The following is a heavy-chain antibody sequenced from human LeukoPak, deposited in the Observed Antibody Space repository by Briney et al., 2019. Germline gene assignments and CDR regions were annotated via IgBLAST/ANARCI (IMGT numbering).Heavy chain of an antibody. CDR2: IYHSGST. CDR3: ARVPILRVSDAFDI. Sequence: NPSGTLSLTCAVSGGSISSSNWWSWVRQPPGKGLEWIGYIYHSGSTYYNPSLKSRVTISVDRSKNQFSLKLSSVTAADTAVYYCARVPILRVSDAFDIWGQGTMVTVSS. J-gene: IGHJ3*02. D-gene: IGHD3-3*01. V-gene: IGHV4-4*02. CDR1: GGSISSSNW.